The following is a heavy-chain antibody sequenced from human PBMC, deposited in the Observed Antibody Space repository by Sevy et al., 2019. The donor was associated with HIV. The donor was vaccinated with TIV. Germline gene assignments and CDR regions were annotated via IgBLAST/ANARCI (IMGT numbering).Heavy chain of an antibody. Sequence: ASVKVSCKASGYSFSNYGLTWVRQAPGQGLEWMGWISGYNGETHYAQKFQGRVTMPRETSTTTAYMELRSLKFEDTALYYCAAISTTSVFDPWGQGTLVTVSS. CDR2: ISGYNGET. V-gene: IGHV1-18*01. CDR1: GYSFSNYG. CDR3: AAISTTSVFDP. D-gene: IGHD1-7*01. J-gene: IGHJ5*02.